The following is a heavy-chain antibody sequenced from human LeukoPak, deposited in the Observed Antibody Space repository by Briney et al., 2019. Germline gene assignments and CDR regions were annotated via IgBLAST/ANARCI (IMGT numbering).Heavy chain of an antibody. CDR3: ARLATSYSSSWYGPYYYYYYMDV. J-gene: IGHJ6*03. Sequence: GASVKVSCKASGYTFTGYYMHWVRQAPGQGLEWMGWINPNSGGTNYAQKFQGRVTMTRNTSISTAYMELSSLRSEDTAVYYCARLATSYSSSWYGPYYYYYYMDVWGKGTTVTISS. CDR2: INPNSGGT. V-gene: IGHV1-2*02. D-gene: IGHD6-13*01. CDR1: GYTFTGYY.